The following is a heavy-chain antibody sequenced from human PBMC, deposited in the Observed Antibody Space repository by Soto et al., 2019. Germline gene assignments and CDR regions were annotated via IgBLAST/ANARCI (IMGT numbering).Heavy chain of an antibody. V-gene: IGHV4-31*03. CDR2: IYYSGST. D-gene: IGHD6-6*01. J-gene: IGHJ6*02. Sequence: SETLSLTCTVSGGSISSGGYFWSWIRQHPGKGLEWIGFIYYSGSTYYNPSLKSRVTISVDTSKNQFSLKLSSVTAADTAAYYCAREGAAPYYYYGMDVWGQGTTVTVSS. CDR1: GGSISSGGYF. CDR3: AREGAAPYYYYGMDV.